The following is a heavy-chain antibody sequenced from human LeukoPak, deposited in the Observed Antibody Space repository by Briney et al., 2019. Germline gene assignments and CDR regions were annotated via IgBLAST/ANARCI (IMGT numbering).Heavy chain of an antibody. V-gene: IGHV3-49*04. CDR2: IRSKAYGGTT. Sequence: SLRLSCAASGFTFSSYEMNWVRQAPGKGLEWVGFIRSKAYGGTTEYAASVKGRFTISRDDSKSIAYLQMNSLKTEDTAVYYCTRLELRYFDYWGQGTLVTVSS. D-gene: IGHD1-7*01. CDR3: TRLELRYFDY. J-gene: IGHJ4*02. CDR1: GFTFSSYE.